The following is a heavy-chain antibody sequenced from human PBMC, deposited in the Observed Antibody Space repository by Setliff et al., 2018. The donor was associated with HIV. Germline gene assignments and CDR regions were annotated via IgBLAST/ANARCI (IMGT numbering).Heavy chain of an antibody. J-gene: IGHJ4*02. CDR1: GYTFTSYG. V-gene: IGHV1-18*01. CDR2: ISGYNGNT. D-gene: IGHD3-22*01. CDR3: ARISGNDRGGYYYHYFGY. Sequence: ASVKVSCKASGYTFTSYGISWVRQAPGQGLEWMGWISGYNGNTNYAQKLQGRVTMTTDTSTGTAYMELRSLRSDDTAVYYCARISGNDRGGYYYHYFGYWGQGTLVTVSS.